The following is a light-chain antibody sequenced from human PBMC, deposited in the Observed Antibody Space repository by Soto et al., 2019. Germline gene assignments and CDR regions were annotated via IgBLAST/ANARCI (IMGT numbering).Light chain of an antibody. CDR1: QSVSTS. Sequence: IVLTQSPVTLALSPGERAVLSCRASQSVSTSLAWYQHKPGQAPRLFIYDASKRAPGIPARFSGSGSGTDFTLTSSSLESEDIAVYYCQVRDVWPSFGQGTKVEIK. V-gene: IGKV3-11*01. J-gene: IGKJ1*01. CDR3: QVRDVWPS. CDR2: DAS.